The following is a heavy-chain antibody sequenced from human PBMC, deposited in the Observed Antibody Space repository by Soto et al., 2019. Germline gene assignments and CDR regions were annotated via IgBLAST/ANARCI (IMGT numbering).Heavy chain of an antibody. CDR1: GGSVSSGSYQ. CDR3: ARDGHGMDV. V-gene: IGHV4-61*01. Sequence: PSETLSLTCTVSGGSVSSGSYQWTWIRQPPGKGLEWIGYIHVSGSTNDNPSLKGRVTMSIDTSKNQFSLKLSSVTAADTVVYYCARDGHGMDVWGQGTKVTVSS. J-gene: IGHJ6*02. CDR2: IHVSGST.